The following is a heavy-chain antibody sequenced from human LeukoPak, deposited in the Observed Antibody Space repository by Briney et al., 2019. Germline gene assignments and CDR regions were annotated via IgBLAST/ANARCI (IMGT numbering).Heavy chain of an antibody. V-gene: IGHV1-2*02. CDR3: ARDIEAAPDFDY. CDR1: GYTFTCYY. Sequence: GASVKVSCKASGYTFTCYYMHWVRQAPGQGLEWMGWINPNSGGTNYAQKFQGRVTMTRDTSISTAYMELSGLRSDDTAVYYCARDIEAAPDFDYWGQGTLVTVSS. J-gene: IGHJ4*02. CDR2: INPNSGGT. D-gene: IGHD2-15*01.